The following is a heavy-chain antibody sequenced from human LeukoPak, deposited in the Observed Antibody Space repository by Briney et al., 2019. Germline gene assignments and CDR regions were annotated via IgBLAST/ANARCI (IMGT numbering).Heavy chain of an antibody. J-gene: IGHJ4*02. Sequence: PGGSLRLSCAASGFTFTTYWMACVRHDPGKGLQWVANIKGDESARHQAASVKGRFTISRDNTQNSVYLQMSSLRGEDTAVYYCARDVGGSLDYWGQGTLVTVSS. CDR2: IKGDESAR. CDR3: ARDVGGSLDY. D-gene: IGHD1-26*01. V-gene: IGHV3-7*01. CDR1: GFTFTTYW.